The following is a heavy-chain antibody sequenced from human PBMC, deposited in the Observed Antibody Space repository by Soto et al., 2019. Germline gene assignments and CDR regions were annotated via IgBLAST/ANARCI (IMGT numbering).Heavy chain of an antibody. CDR2: IYWDDDK. D-gene: IGHD2-2*01. Sequence: QITLKESGPTLVRPTQTLTLTCTFSGFSRRNSGVGVGWIRQPPGEALEWLALIYWDDDKRYSLSLKSRLTITRDNSKSLLVLTMTNMYHVDTATYYCAHRLQGYPDYAFDIWGQGTMVTVSS. CDR3: AHRLQGYPDYAFDI. J-gene: IGHJ3*02. CDR1: GFSRRNSGVG. V-gene: IGHV2-5*02.